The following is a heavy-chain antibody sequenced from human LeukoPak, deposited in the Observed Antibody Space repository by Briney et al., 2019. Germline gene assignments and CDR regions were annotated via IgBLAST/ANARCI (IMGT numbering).Heavy chain of an antibody. CDR2: IIPILGIA. D-gene: IGHD2-8*01. CDR3: ARALPNGPLYYFDY. J-gene: IGHJ4*02. CDR1: GGTFSSYA. Sequence: VASVKVSCKASGGTFSSYAISWVRQAPGQGLEWRGRIIPILGIANYAQKFQGRVTITADKSTSTAYMELSSLRSEDTAVYYCARALPNGPLYYFDYWGQGTLVTVSS. V-gene: IGHV1-69*04.